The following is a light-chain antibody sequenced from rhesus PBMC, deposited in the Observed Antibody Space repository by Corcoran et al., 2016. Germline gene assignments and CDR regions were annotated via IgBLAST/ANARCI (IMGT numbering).Light chain of an antibody. Sequence: EIVLTQSPTSMAVSQGERVTISCTASSSVSTSYLHWYQQKPGFPPRLLVYRTSSLASGAPARFSGSGSGTSYTLAISSMEAEDGANYCCQQGNSIPPTFGQGTKVEIK. CDR3: QQGNSIPPT. J-gene: IGKJ1*01. V-gene: IGKV3-17*03. CDR1: SSVSTS. CDR2: RTS.